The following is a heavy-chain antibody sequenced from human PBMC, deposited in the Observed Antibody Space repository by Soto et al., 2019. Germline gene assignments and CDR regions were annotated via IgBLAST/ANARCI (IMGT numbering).Heavy chain of an antibody. CDR3: ARGIYYYDSSGYYAY. J-gene: IGHJ4*02. D-gene: IGHD3-22*01. Sequence: PGGSLRLSCAASGFTFSSYSMSWVRQAPGKGLEWVASISSSGSTIYYADSVKSRFTTSRDNAKNSLYLQMNSLRDEDTAVYYCARGIYYYDSSGYYAYWGQGTLVTVSS. V-gene: IGHV3-48*02. CDR1: GFTFSSYS. CDR2: ISSSGSTI.